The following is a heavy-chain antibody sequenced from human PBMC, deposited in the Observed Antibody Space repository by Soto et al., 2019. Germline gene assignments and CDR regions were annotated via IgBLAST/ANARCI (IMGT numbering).Heavy chain of an antibody. J-gene: IGHJ5*02. CDR2: IYVTGAV. CDR1: GAALNSGNYY. Sequence: SETLSLTCSVSGAALNSGNYYWSGIRQVPGKGLEWIGHIYVTGAVDYNPSLRDRITISQDTSERQFSLNLRLVTAADTAVYYCARLRIATNNYKWFDPWGQGTLVTVSS. V-gene: IGHV4-31*03. D-gene: IGHD2-21*01. CDR3: ARLRIATNNYKWFDP.